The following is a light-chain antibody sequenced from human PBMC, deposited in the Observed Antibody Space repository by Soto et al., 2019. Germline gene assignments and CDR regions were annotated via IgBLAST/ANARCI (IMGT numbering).Light chain of an antibody. CDR3: SSYTTSSILV. V-gene: IGLV2-14*03. J-gene: IGLJ1*01. CDR2: EVS. Sequence: QSVLTQPASVFGSPGQSITISCTGTSSDVGGYNFVSWYQQHPGKAPKLMIYEVSSRPSGVSNRFSGSKSGNTASLTISGLQPEDEADYYCSSYTTSSILVFGTGTKVTVL. CDR1: SSDVGGYNF.